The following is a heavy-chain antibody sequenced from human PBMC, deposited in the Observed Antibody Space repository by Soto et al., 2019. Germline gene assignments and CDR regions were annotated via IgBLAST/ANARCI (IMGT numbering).Heavy chain of an antibody. CDR1: GGTFNSYL. Sequence: QVQLVQSGAEVKNPGSSVKVSCKTSGGTFNSYLIDWVRQAPGQGLEWMGGIIPAFGTAKYAQKFQGRVRITADKSTNTAYMELRIWISEDTAFYYCGRGLDQSQVGLYFDTWGQGTLVTVSS. CDR2: IIPAFGTA. CDR3: GRGLDQSQVGLYFDT. D-gene: IGHD2-15*01. J-gene: IGHJ4*02. V-gene: IGHV1-69*06.